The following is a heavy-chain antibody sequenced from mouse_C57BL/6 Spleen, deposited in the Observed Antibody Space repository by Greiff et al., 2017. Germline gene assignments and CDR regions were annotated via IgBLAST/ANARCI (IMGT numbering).Heavy chain of an antibody. CDR2: IDPSDSYT. CDR3: ARSVYDGYFMAD. CDR1: GYTFTSYW. D-gene: IGHD2-3*01. V-gene: IGHV1-69*01. J-gene: IGHJ3*01. Sequence: QVQLQQPGAELVMPGASVKLSCKASGYTFTSYWMHWVKQRPGQGLEWIGEIDPSDSYTNYNQKFKGKSTLTVDKSSGTSYMQLSSLTSEDSAVYYCARSVYDGYFMADWGQGTLVTVSA.